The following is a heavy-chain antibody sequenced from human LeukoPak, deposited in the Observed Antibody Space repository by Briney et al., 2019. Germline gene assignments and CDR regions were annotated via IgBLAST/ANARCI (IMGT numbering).Heavy chain of an antibody. V-gene: IGHV3-7*01. CDR1: GFTFSSYA. CDR3: ARDLFQYGMDV. J-gene: IGHJ6*02. Sequence: GGSLRLSCAASGFTFSSYAMSWVRQAPGKGLEWVANIKQDGSEKYYVDSVKGRFTISRDNAKNSLYLQMNSLRAEDTAVYYCARDLFQYGMDVWGQGTTVTVSS. CDR2: IKQDGSEK.